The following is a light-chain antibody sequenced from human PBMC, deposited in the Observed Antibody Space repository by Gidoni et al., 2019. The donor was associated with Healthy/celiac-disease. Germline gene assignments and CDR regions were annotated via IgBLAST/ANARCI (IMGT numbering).Light chain of an antibody. J-gene: IGLJ1*01. CDR2: DVS. Sequence: QSALTQPRSVSGSPVQSVTISCTGTSSDVGGYNYVSWYQQHPGKAPKLMIYDVSKRPSGVPDRFSGSKSGNTASLTISGLQAEDEADYYCCSYAGSRYVFGTGTKVTVL. CDR1: SSDVGGYNY. CDR3: CSYAGSRYV. V-gene: IGLV2-11*01.